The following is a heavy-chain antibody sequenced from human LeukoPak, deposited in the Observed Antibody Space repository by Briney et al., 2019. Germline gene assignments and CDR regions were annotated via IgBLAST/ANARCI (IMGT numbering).Heavy chain of an antibody. CDR3: AKTTISGTYGTFFDY. Sequence: GGSLRLSCVASGFTFSNYAMSWVRQAPGKGLEWVSAISGSGGSTDYADSVKGRFTISRDISKNTMYLQMNSLRAEDTAVYFCAKTTISGTYGTFFDYWGQGTLVTVSS. V-gene: IGHV3-23*01. CDR2: ISGSGGST. CDR1: GFTFSNYA. D-gene: IGHD1-26*01. J-gene: IGHJ4*02.